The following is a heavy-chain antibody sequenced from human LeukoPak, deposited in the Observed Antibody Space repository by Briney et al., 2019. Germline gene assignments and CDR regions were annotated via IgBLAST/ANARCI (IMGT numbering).Heavy chain of an antibody. V-gene: IGHV3-23*01. Sequence: PGGSLRLSCAASGFTFSSYAMSWVRQAPGKGLEWVSAISGSGGSTYYADSVKGRFTISRDNSKNTLYLQMNSLRAEDTAVYYCAKGGQRGYSYGEPFDYWGQGTLVTVSS. J-gene: IGHJ4*02. D-gene: IGHD5-18*01. CDR1: GFTFSSYA. CDR3: AKGGQRGYSYGEPFDY. CDR2: ISGSGGST.